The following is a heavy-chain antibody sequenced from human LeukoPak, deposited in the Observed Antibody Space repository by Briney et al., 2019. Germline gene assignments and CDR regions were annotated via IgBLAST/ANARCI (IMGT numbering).Heavy chain of an antibody. Sequence: SETLSLTCAVYGGSFSGYYWSWIRQPPGKGLEWIGEINHSGSTNYNPSLKSRVTISVDTSKNQFSLKLSSVTAADTAVYYCARGFGSSGYYLPGYWGQGTLVTVSS. V-gene: IGHV4-34*01. CDR1: GGSFSGYY. D-gene: IGHD3-22*01. J-gene: IGHJ4*02. CDR3: ARGFGSSGYYLPGY. CDR2: INHSGST.